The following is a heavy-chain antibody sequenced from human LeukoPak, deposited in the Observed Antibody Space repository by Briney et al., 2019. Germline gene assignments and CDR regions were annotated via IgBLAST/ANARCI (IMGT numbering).Heavy chain of an antibody. CDR3: ASLARGGSYSDAFDI. CDR1: GGSISSYY. V-gene: IGHV4-59*01. J-gene: IGHJ3*02. Sequence: PSETLSLTCTVSGGSISSYYWSWIRQPPGKGLEWIGYTYYSGSTNYNPSLKSRVTISVDTSKNQFSLKLSSVTAADTALYYCASLARGGSYSDAFDIWGQGTMVTVSS. CDR2: TYYSGST. D-gene: IGHD1-26*01.